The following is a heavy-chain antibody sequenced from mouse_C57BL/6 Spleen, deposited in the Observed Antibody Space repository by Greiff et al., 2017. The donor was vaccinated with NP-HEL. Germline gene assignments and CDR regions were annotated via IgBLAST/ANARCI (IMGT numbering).Heavy chain of an antibody. CDR1: GYTFTSYW. CDR3: GRSWDSDMDY. V-gene: IGHV1-69*01. Sequence: QVQLQQPGAELVMPGASVKLSCKASGYTFTSYWMHWVKQRPGQGLEWIGEIDPSDSYTNYNQKFKGKSTLTVDKSSSTAYMQLSSLTSEDSAVYYCGRSWDSDMDYWGQGTSVTVSS. J-gene: IGHJ4*01. D-gene: IGHD3-3*01. CDR2: IDPSDSYT.